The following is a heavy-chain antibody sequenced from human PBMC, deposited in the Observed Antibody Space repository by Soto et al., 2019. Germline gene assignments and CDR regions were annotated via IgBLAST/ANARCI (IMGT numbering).Heavy chain of an antibody. Sequence: EVQLVESGGGMVQPGGSLRLSCVASGFSFSSYSMNWVRQAPGKGLEWVSYISTRSSTIHYADSVKGRFTISRDNAKNSLYLQMNSLRDEDMAVYYCARDFAWAFDYWGQGTLLTVSP. J-gene: IGHJ4*02. V-gene: IGHV3-48*02. CDR2: ISTRSSTI. CDR3: ARDFAWAFDY. D-gene: IGHD1-26*01. CDR1: GFSFSSYS.